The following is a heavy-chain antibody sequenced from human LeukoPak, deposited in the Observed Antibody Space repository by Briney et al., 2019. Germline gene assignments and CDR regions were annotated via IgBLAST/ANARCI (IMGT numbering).Heavy chain of an antibody. CDR3: SNSRGFLGGDV. J-gene: IGHJ6*04. D-gene: IGHD3-3*01. Sequence: GGSLRLSCAASGFTFSSYAISWVRQAPGEGLEWVSAISGSGGSTYYADSVKGRFTISTDNSKNTLYMQMNSLRPEDTAVFYCSNSRGFLGGDVWGKGTTVTVSS. CDR2: ISGSGGST. CDR1: GFTFSSYA. V-gene: IGHV3-23*01.